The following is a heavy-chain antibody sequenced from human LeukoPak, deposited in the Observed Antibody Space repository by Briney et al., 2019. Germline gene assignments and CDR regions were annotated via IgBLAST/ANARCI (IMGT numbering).Heavy chain of an antibody. J-gene: IGHJ4*02. V-gene: IGHV5-51*01. CDR3: ARQDYYGSGSYCNWYYFDY. Sequence: GESLKISCKGSGYSFTSYWIGWVRQMPGKGLEWMGIIYPGDSDTRYSPSFQGQVTISADKSISTAYLQWSSLKASDTAMYYCARQDYYGSGSYCNWYYFDYWGQGTLVTVSS. CDR1: GYSFTSYW. D-gene: IGHD3-10*01. CDR2: IYPGDSDT.